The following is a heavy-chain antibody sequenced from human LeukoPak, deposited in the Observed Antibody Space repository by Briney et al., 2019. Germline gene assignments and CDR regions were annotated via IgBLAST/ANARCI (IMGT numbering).Heavy chain of an antibody. CDR1: GFTVSSNY. CDR2: IYSGGST. J-gene: IGHJ5*01. V-gene: IGHV3-66*04. CDR3: ARLSGDGGNWFDP. D-gene: IGHD2-21*01. Sequence: GGSLRLSCAASGFTVSSNYMSWVRQAPGKGLEWVSVIYSGGSTYYADSAKGRFTISRDNSKNTLYLQMNSLRAEDTAVYYCARLSGDGGNWFDPWGQGTTVTVSS.